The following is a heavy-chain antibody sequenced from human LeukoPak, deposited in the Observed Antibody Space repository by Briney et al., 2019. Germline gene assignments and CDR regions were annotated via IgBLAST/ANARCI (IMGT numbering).Heavy chain of an antibody. CDR2: IYTSGST. J-gene: IGHJ4*02. V-gene: IGHV4-61*02. CDR3: ARHSGMSEY. Sequence: SQTLSLTCTVSGDSISSGSYYWNWIRQPAGKGLEWIGRIYTSGSTNYNPSLKSRVTISVDTSKNQFSLKLSSVTAADTAAYYCARHSGMSEYWGQGTLVTVSS. D-gene: IGHD3-10*01. CDR1: GDSISSGSYY.